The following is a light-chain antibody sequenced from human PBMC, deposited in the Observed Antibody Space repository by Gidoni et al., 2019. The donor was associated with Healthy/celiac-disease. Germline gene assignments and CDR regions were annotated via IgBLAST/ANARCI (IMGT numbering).Light chain of an antibody. CDR1: QSISSW. Sequence: DIQMTQSPSTLSASVGDRVTITCRASQSISSWLAWYQQNLGKAPTLLIYDASSLESGVPSSFSGSGCGTEFTRTISSLQPDDFATYYCQQYNSYSYTFGQXTKLEIK. CDR3: QQYNSYSYT. J-gene: IGKJ2*01. CDR2: DAS. V-gene: IGKV1-5*01.